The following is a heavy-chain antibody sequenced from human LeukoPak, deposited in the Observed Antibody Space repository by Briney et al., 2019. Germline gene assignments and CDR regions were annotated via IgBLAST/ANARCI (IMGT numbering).Heavy chain of an antibody. CDR2: ISAYNGNT. J-gene: IGHJ4*02. CDR3: ARVIVVVPAAMGLADY. V-gene: IGHV1-18*01. D-gene: IGHD2-2*01. Sequence: ASVKVSCKASGYTFTSYGISWVRQAPGQGLERMGWISAYNGNTNYAQKLQGRVTMTTDTSTSTAYMELRSLRSDDTAVYYCARVIVVVPAAMGLADYWGQGTLVTVSS. CDR1: GYTFTSYG.